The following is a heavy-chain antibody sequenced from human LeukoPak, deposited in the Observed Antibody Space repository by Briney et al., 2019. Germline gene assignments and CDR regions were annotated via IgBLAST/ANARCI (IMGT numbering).Heavy chain of an antibody. V-gene: IGHV1-69*02. CDR3: ARVQGSSGPGIFEY. Sequence: GSSVTVSCKASGGTFTIYTISWVRQAPGQGLEWMGGIIPILGIANYAQKFQGRVTITADKSTSTAYMELSSLRSEDTAVYYCARVQGSSGPGIFEYWGQGTLVTVSS. J-gene: IGHJ4*02. CDR1: GGTFTIYT. CDR2: IIPILGIA. D-gene: IGHD6-19*01.